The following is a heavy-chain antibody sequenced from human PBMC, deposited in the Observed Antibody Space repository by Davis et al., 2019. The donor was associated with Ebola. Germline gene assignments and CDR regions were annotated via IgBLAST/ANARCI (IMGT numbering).Heavy chain of an antibody. J-gene: IGHJ6*02. D-gene: IGHD3-10*01. CDR2: INPNSGGT. Sequence: ASVQVPRQASGYTFTGYYMLWVRQAPRQGLEWMGWINPNSGGTNYAQKFQGWVTMTRDTSISTAYMELSRLRSDDTAVYYCARSDYGSGNYMWGRNYYYYYGMDVWGQGTPVTVSS. V-gene: IGHV1-2*04. CDR1: GYTFTGYY. CDR3: ARSDYGSGNYMWGRNYYYYYGMDV.